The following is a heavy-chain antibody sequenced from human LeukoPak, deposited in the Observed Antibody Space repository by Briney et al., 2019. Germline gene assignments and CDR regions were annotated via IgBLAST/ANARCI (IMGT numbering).Heavy chain of an antibody. CDR3: ARDETPRSIAVAGR. J-gene: IGHJ4*02. Sequence: GGSLRLSCAASGFTFSSYSMNWVRQAPGKGLEWVSSISSSSSYIYYADSVKGRFTISRDNAKNSLYLQMNSLRAEDTAVYYCARDETPRSIAVAGRWGQGTLVTVSS. V-gene: IGHV3-21*01. CDR2: ISSSSSYI. D-gene: IGHD6-19*01. CDR1: GFTFSSYS.